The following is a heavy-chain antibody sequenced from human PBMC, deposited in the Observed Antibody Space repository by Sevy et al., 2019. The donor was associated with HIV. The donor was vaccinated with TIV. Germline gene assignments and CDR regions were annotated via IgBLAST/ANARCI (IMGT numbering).Heavy chain of an antibody. J-gene: IGHJ5*02. CDR3: ARGPKALCSGGSCYTRWFDP. CDR2: ITSGSRYI. CDR1: GFSFSTYS. V-gene: IGHV3-21*01. Sequence: GGSLRLSCATSGFSFSTYSMNWVRQAPGKGLEWVASITSGSRYIYYVDSVKGRFTISRDNVQNSLYLQLNSLRAEDTAVYYCARGPKALCSGGSCYTRWFDPWGQGTLVTVSS. D-gene: IGHD2-15*01.